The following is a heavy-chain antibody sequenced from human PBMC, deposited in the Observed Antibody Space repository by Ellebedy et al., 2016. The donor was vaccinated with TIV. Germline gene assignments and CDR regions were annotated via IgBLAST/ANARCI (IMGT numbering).Heavy chain of an antibody. CDR2: ISVSGTDT. Sequence: GGSLRLSXAASAGFTLRAYEMTWVRQAPGKGLEWVSTISVSGTDTYYADSVKGRFTISRDNSKNTLYLQMNGLRAGDTAMYYCAKGISWFGPWGQGTLVTVSS. CDR1: AGFTLRAYE. CDR3: AKGISWFGP. V-gene: IGHV3-23*01. D-gene: IGHD3-10*01. J-gene: IGHJ5*02.